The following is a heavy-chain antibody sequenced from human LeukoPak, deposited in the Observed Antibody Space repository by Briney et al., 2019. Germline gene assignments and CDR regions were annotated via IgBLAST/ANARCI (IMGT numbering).Heavy chain of an antibody. CDR2: ISSSGRTI. D-gene: IGHD5-18*01. J-gene: IGHJ4*02. CDR1: GFTFSDYY. Sequence: GGSLRLSCAASGFTFSDYYMSWIRQAPGKGLEWVSYISSSGRTIYYADSMKGRFTISRDNAKNSLYLQMNSLRAEDTAVYYCARDSRDTTMRADYWGQGTLVTVSS. CDR3: ARDSRDTTMRADY. V-gene: IGHV3-11*04.